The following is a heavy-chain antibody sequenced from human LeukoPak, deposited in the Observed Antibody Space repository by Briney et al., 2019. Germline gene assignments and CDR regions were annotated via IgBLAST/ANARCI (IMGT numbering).Heavy chain of an antibody. CDR2: IYYSGST. J-gene: IGHJ3*02. D-gene: IGHD2-15*01. CDR3: ARADILRWAFDI. Sequence: PSETLSLTCTVSGGSISSYYWSWIRQPPGKGLEWIGYIYYSGSTNYNPSLKSRVTISVDTSKNQFSLKLSSVTAADTAVYYCARADILRWAFDIWGQGTMVTVSS. CDR1: GGSISSYY. V-gene: IGHV4-59*01.